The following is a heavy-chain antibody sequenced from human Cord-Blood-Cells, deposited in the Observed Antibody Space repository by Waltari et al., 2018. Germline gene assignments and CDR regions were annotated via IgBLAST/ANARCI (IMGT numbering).Heavy chain of an antibody. CDR3: ASGWYDILTGYYRYYYYGMDV. CDR1: GFTFSSYW. CDR2: IKQDGSEK. J-gene: IGHJ6*02. Sequence: EVQLVESGGGLVQPGGSLRLSCAASGFTFSSYWMSWVRQAPGKGLEWVANIKQDGSEKYYVDSVKGRFTISRDNAKNSLYLQMNSLRAEDTAVYYCASGWYDILTGYYRYYYYGMDVWGQGTTVTVSS. V-gene: IGHV3-7*01. D-gene: IGHD3-9*01.